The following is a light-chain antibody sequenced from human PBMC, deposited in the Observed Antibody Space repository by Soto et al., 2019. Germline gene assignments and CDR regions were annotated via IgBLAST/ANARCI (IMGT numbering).Light chain of an antibody. CDR1: QSVISTY. CDR2: GAS. J-gene: IGKJ5*01. Sequence: EIVLTQSPGTLSLSPGARAALSCRARQSVISTYLAWYQQKPGQAPRLLIYGASSRATGIPDRFSGSGSGTDFTLTISRLEPEDFAVYYCQQYGSSPITFGQGTRLEIK. CDR3: QQYGSSPIT. V-gene: IGKV3-20*01.